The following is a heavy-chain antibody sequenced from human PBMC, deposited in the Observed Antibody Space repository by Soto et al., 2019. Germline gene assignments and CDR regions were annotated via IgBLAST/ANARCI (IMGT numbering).Heavy chain of an antibody. CDR2: ISSSGSTI. V-gene: IGHV3-48*03. CDR3: ARAGDTIFGVVIINVDY. J-gene: IGHJ4*02. CDR1: GFTFSSYE. D-gene: IGHD3-3*01. Sequence: GGSLRLSCAASGFTFSSYEMNWVRQTPGKGLEWVSYISSSGSTIYYADSVKGRFTISRDNAKNSLYLQMNSLRAEDTAVYYCARAGDTIFGVVIINVDYWGQGTLVTVSS.